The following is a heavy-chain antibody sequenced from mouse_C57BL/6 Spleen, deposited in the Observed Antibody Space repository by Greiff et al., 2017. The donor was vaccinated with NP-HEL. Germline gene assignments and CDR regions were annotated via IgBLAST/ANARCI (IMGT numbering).Heavy chain of an antibody. CDR1: GFTFSDYG. Sequence: EVKLMESGGGLVKPGGSLKLSCAASGFTFSDYGMHWVRQAPEKGLEWVAYISSGSSTIYYADTVKGRFTISRDNAKNTLFLQMTSLRSEDTAMYYCARLDDYDDGDFDYWGQGTTLTVSS. J-gene: IGHJ2*01. V-gene: IGHV5-17*01. CDR2: ISSGSSTI. CDR3: ARLDDYDDGDFDY. D-gene: IGHD2-4*01.